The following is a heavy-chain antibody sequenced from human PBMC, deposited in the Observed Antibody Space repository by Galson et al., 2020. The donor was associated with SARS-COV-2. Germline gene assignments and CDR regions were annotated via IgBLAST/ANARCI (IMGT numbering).Heavy chain of an antibody. CDR3: ARAVKYGGNSEGLDY. D-gene: IGHD2-21*02. V-gene: IGHV4-34*01. J-gene: IGHJ4*02. CDR1: GGSFSGYY. Sequence: SETLSLTCAVYGGSFSGYYWSWIRQPPGKGLEWIGEINHSGSTNYNPSLKSRVTISVDTSKNQFSLKLSSVTAADTAVYYCARAVKYGGNSEGLDYWGQGTLVTVSS. CDR2: INHSGST.